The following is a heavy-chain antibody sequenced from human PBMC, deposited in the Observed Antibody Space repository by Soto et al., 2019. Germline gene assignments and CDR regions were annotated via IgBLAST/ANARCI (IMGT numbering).Heavy chain of an antibody. D-gene: IGHD3-22*01. CDR2: IYTSGIT. J-gene: IGHJ6*02. CDR3: ARDSDSSGRYGMDV. CDR1: GDSISDNY. Sequence: QVQLQESGPGLLKPSETLSLTCTVSGDSISDNYWTWIRQPAGKGLEWIGRIYTSGITNYNPSLTRRVTMSVDTSKNHFSLRLSSVTAADTAVYFCARDSDSSGRYGMDVWGQGTTVAVSS. V-gene: IGHV4-4*07.